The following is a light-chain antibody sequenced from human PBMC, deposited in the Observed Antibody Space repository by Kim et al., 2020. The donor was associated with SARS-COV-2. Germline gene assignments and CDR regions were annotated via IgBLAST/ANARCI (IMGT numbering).Light chain of an antibody. CDR2: DNT. Sequence: GQKVTISCSGSSGNITHQYVSWYQHLPGTAPKLLIYDNTERPSGISDRFSGSKSGTSATLGITGLQTGDEADYYCGTWDSSLNAHVFGGGTKVTVL. CDR3: GTWDSSLNAHV. J-gene: IGLJ1*01. V-gene: IGLV1-51*01. CDR1: SGNITHQY.